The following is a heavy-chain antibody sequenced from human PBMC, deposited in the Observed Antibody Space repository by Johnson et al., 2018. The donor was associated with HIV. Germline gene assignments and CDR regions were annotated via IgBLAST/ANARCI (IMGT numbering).Heavy chain of an antibody. V-gene: IGHV3-9*01. CDR1: GFTFSNSA. CDR3: AKVYYDSSGYGAFDI. D-gene: IGHD3-22*01. Sequence: VQLVESGGGVVQPGRSLRLSCAASGFTFSNSATHWVRQAPGKGLEWVSGISWNSGSIGYADSVKGRFTISRDNAKNSLYLQMNSLRAEDTALYYCAKVYYDSSGYGAFDIWGQGTMVTVSS. CDR2: ISWNSGSI. J-gene: IGHJ3*02.